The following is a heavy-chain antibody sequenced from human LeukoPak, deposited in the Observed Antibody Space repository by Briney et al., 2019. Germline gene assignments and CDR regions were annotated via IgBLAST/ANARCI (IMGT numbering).Heavy chain of an antibody. CDR1: GGSIRSGSYY. CDR3: ARERAYYDSSGYLDY. D-gene: IGHD3-22*01. V-gene: IGHV4-61*02. Sequence: PSETLSLTCTVSGGSIRSGSYYWSWIRQPAGKGLEWIGRIYTSGSTNYDPSLKSRVTISVDTSKNQFSLKLSSVTAADTAVYYCARERAYYDSSGYLDYWGQGTLVTVSS. J-gene: IGHJ4*02. CDR2: IYTSGST.